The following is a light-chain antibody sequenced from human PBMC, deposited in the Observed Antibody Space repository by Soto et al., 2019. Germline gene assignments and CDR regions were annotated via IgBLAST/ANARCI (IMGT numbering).Light chain of an antibody. J-gene: IGLJ1*01. CDR3: SSYAGSNNLFV. CDR1: SSDVGGYNY. CDR2: EVS. Sequence: QSAPTQPPSASGSPGQSVTISCTGTSSDVGGYNYVSWYQQHPGKAPKVMIYEVSKRPSGVPDRFSGSKSGNTASLTVSGLQAEDEADYYCSSYAGSNNLFVFGTGTKVTVL. V-gene: IGLV2-8*01.